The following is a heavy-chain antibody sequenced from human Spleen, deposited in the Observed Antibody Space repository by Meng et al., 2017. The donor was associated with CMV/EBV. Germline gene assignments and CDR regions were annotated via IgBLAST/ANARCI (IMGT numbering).Heavy chain of an antibody. V-gene: IGHV4-4*02. Sequence: SGASLNTPNWWSWVRQTPAKGLGWIGEISYNGRTKYNPSLNSRVTISADRSKNLFSLTLSDVTAADTAMYYCASLRVNVIGGVADYWGQGILVTVSS. CDR1: GASLNTPNW. CDR3: ASLRVNVIGGVADY. J-gene: IGHJ4*02. D-gene: IGHD3-16*01. CDR2: ISYNGRT.